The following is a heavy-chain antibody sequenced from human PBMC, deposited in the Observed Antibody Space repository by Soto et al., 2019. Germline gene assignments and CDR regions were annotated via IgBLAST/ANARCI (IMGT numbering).Heavy chain of an antibody. Sequence: GGSLRLSCATSGFTFSDYYMSWIRQAPGKGLEWVSYISPTGDTIYYADSVKGRVTVSRDNAKNSLYLEMNSLRAGDTAVYYCVREGSAWSRGCWGQGTMVTVSS. D-gene: IGHD6-19*01. CDR2: ISPTGDTI. CDR1: GFTFSDYY. V-gene: IGHV3-11*01. CDR3: VREGSAWSRGC. J-gene: IGHJ4*02.